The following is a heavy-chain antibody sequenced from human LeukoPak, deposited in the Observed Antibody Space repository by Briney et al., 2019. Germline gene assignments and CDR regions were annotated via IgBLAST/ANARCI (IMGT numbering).Heavy chain of an antibody. CDR2: INPSGGST. CDR3: ARATMVRGVIIAYFDY. Sequence: ASVKVSCKASGYTFINYYMHWVRQAPGQGLEWMGIINPSGGSTSYAQKFQGRVTMTRDTSTSTVYMELSSLRSEDTAVYYCARATMVRGVIIAYFDYWGQGTLVTVSS. J-gene: IGHJ4*02. V-gene: IGHV1-46*01. CDR1: GYTFINYY. D-gene: IGHD3-10*01.